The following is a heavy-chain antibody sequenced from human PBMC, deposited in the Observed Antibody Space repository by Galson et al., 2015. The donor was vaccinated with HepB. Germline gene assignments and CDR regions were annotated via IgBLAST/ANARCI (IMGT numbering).Heavy chain of an antibody. J-gene: IGHJ3*02. CDR3: ARGGWYANAFDI. D-gene: IGHD6-19*01. CDR1: GYIFTSSG. Sequence: SVKVSCKASGYIFTSSGISWVRQAPGKGLEWMGRIYGFNGNTNYAQRLQGRVTMTTDTSKTTAYLELRRLTSDDTAVYYCARGGWYANAFDIWGQGTMVTVSS. V-gene: IGHV1-18*01. CDR2: IYGFNGNT.